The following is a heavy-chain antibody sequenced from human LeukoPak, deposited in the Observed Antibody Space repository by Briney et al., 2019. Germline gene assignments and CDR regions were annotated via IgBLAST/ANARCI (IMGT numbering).Heavy chain of an antibody. V-gene: IGHV3-30*18. D-gene: IGHD2-21*02. J-gene: IGHJ4*02. Sequence: HPGRSLRLSFAASGFTFSSYGMHWVRQAPGKGLEWVAVISYDGSNKYYADSVKGRFTISRDNSKNTLYLQMNSLRAEDTAVYYCAKDNLPLVTAVLFDYWGQGTLVTVSS. CDR1: GFTFSSYG. CDR2: ISYDGSNK. CDR3: AKDNLPLVTAVLFDY.